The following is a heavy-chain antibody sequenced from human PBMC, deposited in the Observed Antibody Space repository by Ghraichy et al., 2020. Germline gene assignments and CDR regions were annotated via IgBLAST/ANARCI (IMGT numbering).Heavy chain of an antibody. CDR2: IKQDGSEK. CDR3: ARGRGGAGGPTRFDY. Sequence: LSLTCAASEFTFSGYWMSSVRQAPGKGLEWVANIKQDGSEKYYADSVKGRFTISRDNAKNSLYLQMNSLRAEDTAVYYCARGRGGAGGPTRFDYWGQGALVTVSS. V-gene: IGHV3-7*01. J-gene: IGHJ4*02. D-gene: IGHD6-13*01. CDR1: EFTFSGYW.